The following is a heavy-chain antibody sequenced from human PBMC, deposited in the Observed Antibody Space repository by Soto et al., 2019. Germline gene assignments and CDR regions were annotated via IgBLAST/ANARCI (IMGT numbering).Heavy chain of an antibody. V-gene: IGHV1-3*01. CDR1: GYTFTSYA. CDR2: INAGNGNT. D-gene: IGHD3-10*01. J-gene: IGHJ6*02. CDR3: AARGRSLGYYYGMDV. Sequence: QVQLVQSGAEVKKPGASVKVSCKASGYTFTSYARHWVRQAPGQRLEWMGWINAGNGNTKYSQKFQGRVTITRDTFASTAYMELSSLRSEDTAVYYCAARGRSLGYYYGMDVWGQGTTVTVSS.